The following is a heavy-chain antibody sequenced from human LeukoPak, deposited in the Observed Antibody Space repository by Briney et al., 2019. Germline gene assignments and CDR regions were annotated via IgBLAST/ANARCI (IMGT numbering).Heavy chain of an antibody. D-gene: IGHD3-16*01. CDR2: INPAGSET. J-gene: IGHJ3*02. V-gene: IGHV3-7*05. CDR1: GVTFSSSW. CDR3: ASDLAFGALDI. Sequence: GGSLRLSCAASGVTFSSSWMSWVRQAPGKGLYWVADINPAGSETLYVDSAKGRFTISRDNAKNSVYLQMNSLTAEETAAYYCASDLAFGALDIWGQGTVVTVSS.